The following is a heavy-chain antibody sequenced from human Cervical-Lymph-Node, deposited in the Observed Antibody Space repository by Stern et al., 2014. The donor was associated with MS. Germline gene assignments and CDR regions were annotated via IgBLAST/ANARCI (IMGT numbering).Heavy chain of an antibody. V-gene: IGHV3-11*06. CDR2: ICSSSSYT. D-gene: IGHD2-21*02. CDR1: GFTFSDYY. CDR3: ARVQRLLPNWFDP. Sequence: VQLVESGGGLVKPGGSLRLSCAASGFTFSDYYMSWIRQAPGKGLEWVSYICSSSSYTNYADSVKGRFTISRDNAKNSLHLQLNSLRAEDTAVYYCARVQRLLPNWFDPWAREPWSPSPQ. J-gene: IGHJ5*02.